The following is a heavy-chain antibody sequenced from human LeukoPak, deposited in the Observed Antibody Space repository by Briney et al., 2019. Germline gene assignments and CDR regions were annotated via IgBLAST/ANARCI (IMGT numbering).Heavy chain of an antibody. CDR2: ISYDGSNK. J-gene: IGHJ6*02. D-gene: IGHD2-2*01. V-gene: IGHV3-30*18. CDR3: AKDLFRSRGRYYYDYYGMDV. CDR1: GFTFSNYG. Sequence: GGSLRLSCAASGFTFSNYGMHWVRQAPGKGLEGVAVISYDGSNKYYADSVKRRSTISRDNSKNTLYLQMNSLRAEHTAVYYCAKDLFRSRGRYYYDYYGMDVWGQGTTVTVSS.